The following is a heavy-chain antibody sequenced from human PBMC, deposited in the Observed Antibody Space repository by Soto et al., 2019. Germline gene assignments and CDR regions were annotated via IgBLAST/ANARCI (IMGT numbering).Heavy chain of an antibody. Sequence: EVQLLESGGGLVQPGGSLRLSCAVSGFTFRSNAMSWVRQAPGKGLEWVTDISGSGGSTYYADSVKGRFTISRHNSKNTLYLQMNSLRAEDTAVYYCAKGVRDCSGGSCSYFDNWGQGTLVTVSS. J-gene: IGHJ4*02. CDR3: AKGVRDCSGGSCSYFDN. CDR1: GFTFRSNA. D-gene: IGHD2-15*01. CDR2: ISGSGGST. V-gene: IGHV3-23*01.